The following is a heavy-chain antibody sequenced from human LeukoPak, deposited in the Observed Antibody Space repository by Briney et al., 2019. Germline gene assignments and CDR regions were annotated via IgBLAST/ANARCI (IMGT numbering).Heavy chain of an antibody. J-gene: IGHJ4*02. CDR1: GYTFTAYY. D-gene: IGHD1-26*01. Sequence: GASVKLSCKASGYTFTAYYVHWVRQAPGQGLEWMGWINPKTGGTNYAQKFQGRVTMTRDTSINAAYMELSSMTFDDTAVYYCAREYSGRTFDYWGQGTLVTVSS. CDR3: AREYSGRTFDY. CDR2: INPKTGGT. V-gene: IGHV1-2*02.